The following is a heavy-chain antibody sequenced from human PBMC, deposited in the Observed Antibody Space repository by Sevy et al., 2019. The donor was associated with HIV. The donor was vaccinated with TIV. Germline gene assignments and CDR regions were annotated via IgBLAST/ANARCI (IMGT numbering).Heavy chain of an antibody. Sequence: GGSLRLSCAASGFTFSSYAMSWVRQAPGKGLEWVSAISGSGGSTYYADSVKGRFTISRANSKNTLYLQMNSLRAEATAVYYCAKSGIAAAGRGSNSDYWGQGTLVTVSS. V-gene: IGHV3-23*01. CDR3: AKSGIAAAGRGSNSDY. D-gene: IGHD6-13*01. J-gene: IGHJ4*02. CDR2: ISGSGGST. CDR1: GFTFSSYA.